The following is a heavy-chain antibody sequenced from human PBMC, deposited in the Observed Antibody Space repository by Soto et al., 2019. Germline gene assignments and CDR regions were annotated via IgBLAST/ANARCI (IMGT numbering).Heavy chain of an antibody. V-gene: IGHV3-48*02. CDR3: ARVLPNYYDRSGQEAFDI. D-gene: IGHD3-22*01. CDR2: ISSSSSTI. J-gene: IGHJ3*02. Sequence: GGSLRLSCAASGFTFSSYSMNWVRQAPGKGLEWVSYISSSSSTIYYADSVKGRFTISRDNAKNSLYLQMNSLRDEDTAVYYCARVLPNYYDRSGQEAFDIWGQGTMVTASS. CDR1: GFTFSSYS.